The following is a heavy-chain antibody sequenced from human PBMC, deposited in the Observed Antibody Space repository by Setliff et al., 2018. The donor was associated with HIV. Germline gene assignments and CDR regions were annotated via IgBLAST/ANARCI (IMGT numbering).Heavy chain of an antibody. V-gene: IGHV1-69*13. CDR3: ARAQYQLLEPPTYNWFDP. CDR1: GGTFSSYA. D-gene: IGHD2-2*01. Sequence: SVKVSCKASGGTFSSYAINWVRQAPGQGLEWMGVIIPFYDTPIYALNFQGRVTITADESTSTAYMELSSLRSEDTAVYYCARAQYQLLEPPTYNWFDPWGQGTLVTVSS. CDR2: IIPFYDTP. J-gene: IGHJ5*02.